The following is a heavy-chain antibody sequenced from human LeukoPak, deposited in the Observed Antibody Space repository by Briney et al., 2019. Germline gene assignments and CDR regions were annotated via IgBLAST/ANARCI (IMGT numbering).Heavy chain of an antibody. CDR1: GGSISNYY. Sequence: SETLSLTCTVSGGSISNYYWSWIRQPPGKGLEWIGYIYYSGSTNYNPSLKSRVTISVDTSKNQFSLKLSSVTAADTAVYYCARGYCSSTSCYYPHGMDVWGQGTTVTVSS. J-gene: IGHJ6*02. CDR2: IYYSGST. CDR3: ARGYCSSTSCYYPHGMDV. D-gene: IGHD2-2*01. V-gene: IGHV4-59*01.